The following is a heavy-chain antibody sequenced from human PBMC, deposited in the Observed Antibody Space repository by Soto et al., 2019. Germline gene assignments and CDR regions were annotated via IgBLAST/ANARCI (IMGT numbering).Heavy chain of an antibody. J-gene: IGHJ4*02. V-gene: IGHV4-39*01. CDR3: ARVPDY. CDR2: IYYDGST. Sequence: SETLSLTCTVSGGSISSSSYYWGWIRQPPGKGLECVGTIYYDGSTYYNPSLKSRVTISVDTSKNQFSLKLSSVTAADTAVYYCARVPDYWGQGTLVTVSS. CDR1: GGSISSSSYY.